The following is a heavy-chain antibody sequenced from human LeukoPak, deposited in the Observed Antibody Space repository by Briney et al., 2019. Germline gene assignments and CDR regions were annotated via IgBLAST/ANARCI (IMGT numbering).Heavy chain of an antibody. CDR1: GGSISSGGYY. J-gene: IGHJ4*02. Sequence: PSQTLSLTCTVSGGSISSGGYYWSWIRQHPGKGLEWIGYIYYSGSTNYNPSLKSRVTISVDTSKNQFSLKLSSVTAADTAVYYCARYEGPRLGMAGTSYYFDYWGQGTLVTVSS. CDR2: IYYSGST. CDR3: ARYEGPRLGMAGTSYYFDY. D-gene: IGHD6-19*01. V-gene: IGHV4-31*03.